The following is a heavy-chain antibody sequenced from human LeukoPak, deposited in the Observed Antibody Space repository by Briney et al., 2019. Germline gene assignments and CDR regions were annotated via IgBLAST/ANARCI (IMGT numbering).Heavy chain of an antibody. CDR2: ISHSGST. V-gene: IGHV4-39*01. J-gene: IGHJ4*02. D-gene: IGHD1-20*01. Sequence: SETLSLICTVFGGSISSSSYFWGWIRQPAGKGLEWIRSISHSGSTYYDPSLKSRITISVDTSKNQFSLKVRSVTAADTAVYYCARRITGTTSDSFDYWGQGILVTVSS. CDR1: GGSISSSSYF. CDR3: ARRITGTTSDSFDY.